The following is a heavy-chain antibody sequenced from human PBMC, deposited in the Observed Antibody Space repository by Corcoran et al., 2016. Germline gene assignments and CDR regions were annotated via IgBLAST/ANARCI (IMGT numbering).Heavy chain of an antibody. V-gene: IGHV4-39*07. CDR3: ARDLRVPAAIMVGWYFDL. D-gene: IGHD2-2*02. CDR1: GGSISSSSYY. Sequence: QLQLQESGPGLVKPSETLSLTCTVSGGSISSSSYYWGWIRQPPGKGLEWIGSIYYSGSTYYNPSLKSRVTISVDTSKNQFSLKLSSVTAADTAVYYCARDLRVPAAIMVGWYFDLWGRGTLVTVSS. J-gene: IGHJ2*01. CDR2: IYYSGST.